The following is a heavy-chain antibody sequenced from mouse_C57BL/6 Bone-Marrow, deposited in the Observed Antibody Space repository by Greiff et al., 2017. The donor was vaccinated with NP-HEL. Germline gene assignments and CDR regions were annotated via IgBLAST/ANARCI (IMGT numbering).Heavy chain of an antibody. CDR1: GYTFTSYW. CDR3: ARCPVYYDYDAGYYFDY. CDR2: IHPNSGST. J-gene: IGHJ2*01. V-gene: IGHV1-64*01. Sequence: QVQLQQPGAELVKPGASVKLSCKASGYTFTSYWMHWVKQRPGQGLEWIGMIHPNSGSTNYNEKFKSKATLTVDKSSSTAYMQLSSLTSEDSAVYYCARCPVYYDYDAGYYFDYWGQGTTLTVSS. D-gene: IGHD2-4*01.